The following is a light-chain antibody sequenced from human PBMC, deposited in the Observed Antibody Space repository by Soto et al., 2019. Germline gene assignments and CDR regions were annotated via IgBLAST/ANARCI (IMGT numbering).Light chain of an antibody. CDR1: SSDVGGYNY. J-gene: IGLJ1*01. Sequence: QSVLTQPPSASGSPGQSVTISCTGTSSDVGGYNYVSWYQHHPGKAPKLIIYEVYKRPSGVPDRFSGSKSGNTAALTVSGLQAEDEADYYCSSYVGTNSYVFGIGTKLTVL. V-gene: IGLV2-8*01. CDR3: SSYVGTNSYV. CDR2: EVY.